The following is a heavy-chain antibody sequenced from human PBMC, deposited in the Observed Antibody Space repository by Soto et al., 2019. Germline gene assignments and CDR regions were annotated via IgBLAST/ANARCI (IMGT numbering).Heavy chain of an antibody. CDR1: GGSFSGYY. V-gene: IGHV4-34*01. D-gene: IGHD3-9*01. CDR3: ARAVGLTGYYIGRRYYFDY. J-gene: IGHJ4*02. CDR2: INHSGST. Sequence: SETLSLTCAVYGGSFSGYYWSWIRQPPGKGLEWIGEINHSGSTNYNPSLKSRVTISVDTSKNQFSLKLSSVTAADTAVYYCARAVGLTGYYIGRRYYFDYWGQGTLVTVSS.